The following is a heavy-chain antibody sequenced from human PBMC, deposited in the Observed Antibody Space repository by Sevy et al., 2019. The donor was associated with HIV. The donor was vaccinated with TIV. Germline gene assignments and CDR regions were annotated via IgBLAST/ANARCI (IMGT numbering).Heavy chain of an antibody. CDR3: AREGCTKPHDY. CDR1: GFTFSKYS. CDR2: LSFGCGEI. Sequence: GGSLRLSCAASGFTFSKYSMSWVRQPPGKGLEWVSTLSFGCGEINHADSVKGRFTISRDNSKKSLYLQMNNLRAEDTAVYSCAREGCTKPHDYWGQGTLVTVSS. J-gene: IGHJ4*02. D-gene: IGHD2-8*01. V-gene: IGHV3-23*01.